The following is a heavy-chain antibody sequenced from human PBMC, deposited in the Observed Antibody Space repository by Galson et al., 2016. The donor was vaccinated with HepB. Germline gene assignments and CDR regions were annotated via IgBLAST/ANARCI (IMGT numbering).Heavy chain of an antibody. D-gene: IGHD1-26*01. CDR1: GFTFDDYA. CDR2: ITSESAAI. J-gene: IGHJ4*02. CDR3: ARDLSGSYRPVFDY. Sequence: SLRLSCAASGFTFDDYAMHWVRQTPGRGLEWVSSITSESAAIGYADSVKGRFTISRDNAKNSLYLQMNSLRAEDTALYYCARDLSGSYRPVFDYWGRGTLVTVSS. V-gene: IGHV3-9*01.